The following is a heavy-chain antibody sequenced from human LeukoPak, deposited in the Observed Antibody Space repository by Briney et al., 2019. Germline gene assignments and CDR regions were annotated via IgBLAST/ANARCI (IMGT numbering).Heavy chain of an antibody. D-gene: IGHD1/OR15-1a*01. CDR1: GDSVSNYY. Sequence: PSETLSLTCTVSGDSVSNYYWSWLRQPPGKRLEWIGHGSYSGSTKYNPSLNSRVTLSVDTSKNQLSLKLSSVTAADTAVYYCARHVGNTLYFLDYWGQGILVTVSS. J-gene: IGHJ4*02. CDR2: GSYSGST. V-gene: IGHV4-59*08. CDR3: ARHVGNTLYFLDY.